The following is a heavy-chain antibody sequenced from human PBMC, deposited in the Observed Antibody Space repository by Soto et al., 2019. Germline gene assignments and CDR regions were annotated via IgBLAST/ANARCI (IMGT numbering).Heavy chain of an antibody. V-gene: IGHV1-18*04. D-gene: IGHD2-21*01. J-gene: IGHJ4*02. Sequence: ASVKVSCKASGYTFTSYGISWVRQAPGQGLEWMGWISGYNGNTNYAQKFQGRVTMTTDTPTSTAFMELRSLRSDDTAVYYCARVQRGDWYPHIPYGGQGTQDTVSS. CDR3: ARVQRGDWYPHIPY. CDR1: GYTFTSYG. CDR2: ISGYNGNT.